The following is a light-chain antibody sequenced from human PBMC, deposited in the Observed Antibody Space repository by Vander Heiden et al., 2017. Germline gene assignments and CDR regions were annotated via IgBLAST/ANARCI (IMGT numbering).Light chain of an antibody. CDR2: ENN. J-gene: IGLJ3*02. CDR1: SSNIGNNY. CDR3: GTWDSSLSAGKV. Sequence: QSVLTQPPSVSAAPGQKVTIPYSGSSSNIGNNYVSWYQQLPGTAPKLLIYENNKRPSGIPDRFSGSKSGTSATLGITGLQTGDEADYYCGTWDSSLSAGKVFGGGTKLTVL. V-gene: IGLV1-51*02.